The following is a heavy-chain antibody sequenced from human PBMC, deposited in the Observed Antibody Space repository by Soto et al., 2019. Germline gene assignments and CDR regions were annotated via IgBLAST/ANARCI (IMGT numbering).Heavy chain of an antibody. CDR2: VSGSGGST. Sequence: HPGGSLRLSCAASGFTFSSYALSWVRQAPGKGLEWVSTVSGSGGSTYYADSVKGRFTISRDNSKNTLYLQMNSLRAEGTAVYYCAKEQWEFLYWGQGTLVTVSS. J-gene: IGHJ4*02. D-gene: IGHD1-26*01. CDR3: AKEQWEFLY. CDR1: GFTFSSYA. V-gene: IGHV3-23*01.